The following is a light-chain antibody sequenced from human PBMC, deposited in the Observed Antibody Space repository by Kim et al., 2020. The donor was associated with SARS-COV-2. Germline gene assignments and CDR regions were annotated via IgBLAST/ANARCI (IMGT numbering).Light chain of an antibody. CDR1: QRVGSQ. CDR3: QQRSNWPLT. CDR2: DAS. V-gene: IGKV3-11*01. Sequence: EIVLTQSPATLSLSPGESATLSCRASQRVGSQLAWYQQKPGQAPRLLIYDASNRATGIPARFSGSGSETDFTLTISSLESEDFAVYYCQQRSNWPLTFGQGTKLEI. J-gene: IGKJ2*01.